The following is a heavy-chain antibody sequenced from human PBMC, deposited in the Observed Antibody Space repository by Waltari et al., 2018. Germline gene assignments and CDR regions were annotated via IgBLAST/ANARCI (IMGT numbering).Heavy chain of an antibody. J-gene: IGHJ4*02. D-gene: IGHD1-26*01. CDR1: GGSFSGYY. CDR3: AGTPVGVTFLYFDY. Sequence: QVQLQQWGAGLLKPSETLSLTCAVYGGSFSGYYWRWIRQSQGKGLEWIGEINYSGSTNYNPSLKSRVTISIDTSKTQFSLELTSVTGADTAVYYCAGTPVGVTFLYFDYWGQGTLVTVSS. CDR2: INYSGST. V-gene: IGHV4-34*01.